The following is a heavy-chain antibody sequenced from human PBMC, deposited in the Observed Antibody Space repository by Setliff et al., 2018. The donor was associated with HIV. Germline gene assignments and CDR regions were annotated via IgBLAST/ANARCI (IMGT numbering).Heavy chain of an antibody. V-gene: IGHV4-34*01. CDR1: GESLRADY. D-gene: IGHD3-16*01. CDR2: IYYSGST. CDR3: ARGLLGVPFVY. Sequence: SETLSLTCAVYGESLRADYWSWIRQSPGKGLEWIGSIYYSGSTYYNPSLKSRVTISIDTSKSQFSLKLTSVSAADTGVFYCARGLLGVPFVYWGQGMLVTVSS. J-gene: IGHJ4*02.